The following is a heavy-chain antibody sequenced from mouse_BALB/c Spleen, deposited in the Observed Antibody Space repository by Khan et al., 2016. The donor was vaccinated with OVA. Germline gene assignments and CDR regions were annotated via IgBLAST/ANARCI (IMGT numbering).Heavy chain of an antibody. D-gene: IGHD1-2*01. V-gene: IGHV3-2*02. Sequence: EVKLLESGPGLVKPSQSLSLTCTVTGYSITSGYGWNWIRQFPGNKLEWMGYISYSGSTNYNQSLKSRISITRATSKNQFFLQLNFVTTEDTATYSCARTARIKYWGQGTTLTVSS. CDR1: GYSITSGYG. J-gene: IGHJ2*01. CDR2: ISYSGST. CDR3: ARTARIKY.